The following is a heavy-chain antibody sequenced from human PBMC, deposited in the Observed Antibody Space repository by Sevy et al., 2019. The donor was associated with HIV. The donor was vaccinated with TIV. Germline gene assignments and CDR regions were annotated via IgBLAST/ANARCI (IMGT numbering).Heavy chain of an antibody. D-gene: IGHD3-3*01. Sequence: GSLRLSCAASGFTFSSYSMNWVRQAPGKGLEWVSSISSSSSYIYYADSVKGRFTISRDNAKNSLYLQMNSLRAEDKAVYYCARDLEYDFWSGYNGRTAFDYWGQGTLVTVSS. CDR2: ISSSSSYI. CDR3: ARDLEYDFWSGYNGRTAFDY. CDR1: GFTFSSYS. J-gene: IGHJ4*02. V-gene: IGHV3-21*01.